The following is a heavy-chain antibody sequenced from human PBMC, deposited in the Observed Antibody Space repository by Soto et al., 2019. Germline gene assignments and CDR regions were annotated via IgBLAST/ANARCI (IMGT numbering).Heavy chain of an antibody. D-gene: IGHD3-10*01. J-gene: IGHJ4*02. CDR3: AKVLYGGFTY. CDR1: GFTFSVYA. CDR2: ISGSGDST. V-gene: IGHV3-23*01. Sequence: EVRLLESGGGLVQPGGSLRLSCAASGFTFSVYAMSWVRQAPGKGLEWVSGISGSGDSTHYADSVKGRFTVSRDNSKSMLYLQTNSLRAEATAIYYCAKVLYGGFTYWGQGTLVTVSS.